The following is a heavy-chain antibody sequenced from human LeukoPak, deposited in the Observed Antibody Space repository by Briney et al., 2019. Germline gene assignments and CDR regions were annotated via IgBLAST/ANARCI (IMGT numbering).Heavy chain of an antibody. CDR1: GFLFEDYA. D-gene: IGHD1-26*01. V-gene: IGHV3-9*01. CDR2: IGWNSDSI. CDR3: AKDMSRFSGSYGDAFDI. Sequence: GGSLRLSCAASGFLFEDYAMHWVRQAPGKGLEWVSGIGWNSDSIAYADSVKGRFTISRDNAKYSLYLQMNSLRAEDTALYYCAKDMSRFSGSYGDAFDIWGQGTMVTVSS. J-gene: IGHJ3*02.